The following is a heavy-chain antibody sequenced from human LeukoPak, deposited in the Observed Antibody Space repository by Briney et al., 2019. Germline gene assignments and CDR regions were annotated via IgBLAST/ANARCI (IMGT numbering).Heavy chain of an antibody. D-gene: IGHD3-10*01. V-gene: IGHV4-39*01. CDR1: GGSISSSSYY. J-gene: IGHJ4*02. CDR3: ARGDLYFDY. Sequence: SETLSLTCTVSGGSISSSSYYWDWIRQPPVKGLEWIGSIYYSGSTYYNPSLKSRVTISVDTSKNQFSLKLSSVTAADTAVYYCARGDLYFDYWGQGTLVTVSS. CDR2: IYYSGST.